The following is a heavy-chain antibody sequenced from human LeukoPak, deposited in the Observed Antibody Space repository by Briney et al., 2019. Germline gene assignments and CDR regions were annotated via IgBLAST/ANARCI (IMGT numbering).Heavy chain of an antibody. J-gene: IGHJ4*02. V-gene: IGHV4-30-2*01. CDR2: IYHSGST. D-gene: IGHD3-22*01. CDR1: GGSISSDGNS. Sequence: PSETLSLTCAVSGGSISSDGNSWSWIRQPPGKGLEWIGYIYHSGSTYYNPSLKSRVTISVDRSKNQFSLKLNSVTAADTAVYYCARSAMYYYDSSGPYYFGYWGQGTLVTVSS. CDR3: ARSAMYYYDSSGPYYFGY.